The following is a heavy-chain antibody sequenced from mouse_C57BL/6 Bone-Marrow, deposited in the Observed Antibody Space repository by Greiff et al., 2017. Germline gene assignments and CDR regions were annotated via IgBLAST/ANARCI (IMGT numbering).Heavy chain of an antibody. CDR2: ISSGGDYI. D-gene: IGHD1-1*02. Sequence: EVKLMESGEGLVKPGGSLKLSCAASGFTFSSYAMSWVRQTPEKRLEWFAYISSGGDYIYYADTVKGRFTISRDNARNTLYLQLSSLKSEDTDMYYCTRSVGLLWYWVYGGQGPTLTVSS. V-gene: IGHV5-9-1*02. CDR1: GFTFSSYA. J-gene: IGHJ2*01. CDR3: TRSVGLLWYWVY.